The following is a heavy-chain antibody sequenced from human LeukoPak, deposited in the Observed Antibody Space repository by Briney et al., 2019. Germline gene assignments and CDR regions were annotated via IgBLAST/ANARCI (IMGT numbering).Heavy chain of an antibody. J-gene: IGHJ4*02. Sequence: PGGSLRLSCAASGFSYNNYPMHWVRQAPGKGLEWVAVMSYDGTKEYYADSVKGRFTISRDNSKNTLHLQMNSLRAEDTAVYYCAKDPGDYGYFDYWGQGTPVTVSS. CDR1: GFSYNNYP. D-gene: IGHD4-17*01. CDR3: AKDPGDYGYFDY. CDR2: MSYDGTKE. V-gene: IGHV3-30*04.